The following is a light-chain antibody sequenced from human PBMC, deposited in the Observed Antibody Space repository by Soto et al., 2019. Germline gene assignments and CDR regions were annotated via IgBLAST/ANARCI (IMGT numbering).Light chain of an antibody. CDR2: EVS. CDR3: SSYTSSSTLAV. J-gene: IGLJ2*01. Sequence: QSALTQPASVSGSPGQSITISCTGTSSDVGGYNYVSWYQQHPGKAPKLMIYEVSNRPSGVSNRFSGSKSGNTASLTISGLQAEDEAAYYCSSYTSSSTLAVFGGGTKLTVL. CDR1: SSDVGGYNY. V-gene: IGLV2-14*01.